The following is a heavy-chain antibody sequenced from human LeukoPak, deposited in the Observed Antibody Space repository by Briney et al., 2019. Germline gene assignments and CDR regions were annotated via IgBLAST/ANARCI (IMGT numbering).Heavy chain of an antibody. CDR2: IYTSGSS. J-gene: IGHJ3*02. V-gene: IGHV4-4*07. CDR1: GGSISSYY. Sequence: SETLSLTCTVSGGSISSYYWSWIRQPAGKGLEWIGRIYTSGSSNYNPSLKRRVTMSVDTSKNQFSLKLSSVTAADTAVYYCARAGAGIAAAGTLAFDIWGQGTMVTVSS. D-gene: IGHD6-13*01. CDR3: ARAGAGIAAAGTLAFDI.